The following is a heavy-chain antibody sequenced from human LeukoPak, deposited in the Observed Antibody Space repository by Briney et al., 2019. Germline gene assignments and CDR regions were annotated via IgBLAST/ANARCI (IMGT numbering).Heavy chain of an antibody. CDR1: RGTFSSYA. CDR2: IIPIFGTA. J-gene: IGHJ4*02. Sequence: ASVKVSCKASRGTFSSYAISWVRQAPGQGLEWMGGIIPIFGTANYAQKFQGRVTITTDESTSTAYMELSSLRSEDTAVYYCARARDILTGYDQYYFDYWGQGTLVTVSS. V-gene: IGHV1-69*05. CDR3: ARARDILTGYDQYYFDY. D-gene: IGHD3-9*01.